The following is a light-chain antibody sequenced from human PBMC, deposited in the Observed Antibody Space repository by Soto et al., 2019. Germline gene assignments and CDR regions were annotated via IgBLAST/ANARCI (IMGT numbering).Light chain of an antibody. CDR1: QRFSRN. Sequence: DIQMTQSPSSLSASVGDRVTITCRASQRFSRNLNWYQQKPGKAPRLLIYGASSLESGVPSRFSGSGSGTDFTLSISSLQPEDFATYYCQQSYSTPYTFGRGTKVEIK. J-gene: IGKJ2*01. CDR3: QQSYSTPYT. CDR2: GAS. V-gene: IGKV1-39*01.